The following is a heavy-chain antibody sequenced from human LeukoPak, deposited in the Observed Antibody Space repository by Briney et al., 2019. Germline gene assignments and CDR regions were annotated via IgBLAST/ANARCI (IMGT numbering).Heavy chain of an antibody. V-gene: IGHV1-69*04. CDR1: GGTFSSYA. J-gene: IGHJ5*02. CDR3: ARDAEGELWFGEHNWFDP. Sequence: RASVKVSCKASGGTFSSYAISWVRQAPGQGLEWMGRIIPILGIANYAQKFQGRVTITADKSTSTAYMELSSLRSEDTAVYYCARDAEGELWFGEHNWFDPWGQGTLVTVSS. D-gene: IGHD3-10*01. CDR2: IIPILGIA.